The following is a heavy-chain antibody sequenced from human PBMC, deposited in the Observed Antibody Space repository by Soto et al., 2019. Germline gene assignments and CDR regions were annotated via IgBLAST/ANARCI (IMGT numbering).Heavy chain of an antibody. D-gene: IGHD3-22*01. V-gene: IGHV2-5*01. CDR2: IYWNDDK. Sequence: SGPTLVNPTQTLTLTCTFSGFSLTTSGVSVGWIRQPPGKALEWLALIYWNDDKRYTPSLKSRLTVTKDTSKNQVVLTMTNLDPMDTATYYCSHTTSGYYFPYFQHWGQGTLGTVSS. J-gene: IGHJ1*01. CDR3: SHTTSGYYFPYFQH. CDR1: GFSLTTSGVS.